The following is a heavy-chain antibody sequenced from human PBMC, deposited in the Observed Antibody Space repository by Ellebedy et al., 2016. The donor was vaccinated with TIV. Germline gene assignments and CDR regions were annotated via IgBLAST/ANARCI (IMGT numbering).Heavy chain of an antibody. CDR1: GFSFSSYA. CDR3: ARDSWWLAGY. D-gene: IGHD6-19*01. Sequence: PGGSLRLSCAASGFSFSSYAMSWVRQAPGKGLEWVSAISGSGDTTYYADSVKGRFTISRDNSKNTLYLQVNSLRAEDTAKYYCARDSWWLAGYWGQGTLVTVSS. CDR2: ISGSGDTT. V-gene: IGHV3-23*01. J-gene: IGHJ4*02.